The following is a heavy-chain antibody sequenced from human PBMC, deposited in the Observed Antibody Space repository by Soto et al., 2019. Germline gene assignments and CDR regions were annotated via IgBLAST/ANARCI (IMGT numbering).Heavy chain of an antibody. D-gene: IGHD2-21*02. CDR2: INHSGST. Sequence: SETLSLTCAVYGGSFSGYYWSWIRQPPGKGLEWIGEINHSGSTNYNPSLKSRVTISVDTSKNQFSLKLSSVTAADTAVYYCARGCPSPVNGDLGPHPYYFDYWGQGTLVTVSS. V-gene: IGHV4-34*01. CDR3: ARGCPSPVNGDLGPHPYYFDY. CDR1: GGSFSGYY. J-gene: IGHJ4*02.